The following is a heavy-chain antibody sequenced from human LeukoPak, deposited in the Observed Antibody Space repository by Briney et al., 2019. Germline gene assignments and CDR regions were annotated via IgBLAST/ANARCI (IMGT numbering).Heavy chain of an antibody. CDR1: RYSFTSYW. J-gene: IGHJ4*02. V-gene: IGHV5-51*01. Sequence: GESLKISCKGSRYSFTSYWIGWVRQMPGKGLEWMGIIYPGDSDTRYSPSFQGQVTISADKSISTAYLQWSSLKASDTAMYYCARPPTASKWYSSSRYFDYWGQGTLVTVSS. CDR2: IYPGDSDT. CDR3: ARPPTASKWYSSSRYFDY. D-gene: IGHD6-6*01.